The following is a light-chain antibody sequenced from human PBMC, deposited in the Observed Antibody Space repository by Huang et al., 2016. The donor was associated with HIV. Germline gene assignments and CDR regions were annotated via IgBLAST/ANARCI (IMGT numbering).Light chain of an antibody. Sequence: DIQMTQSPSTLSASVGDRVTITCRASQNINTWLAWYQQKPGKAPKLLINKASSFQIGVPSGFTGSGSGTEFTLTITSLQPDDLGTYYCQQYNTYLYTCGQGTKLEI. CDR2: KAS. V-gene: IGKV1-5*03. CDR1: QNINTW. J-gene: IGKJ2*01. CDR3: QQYNTYLYT.